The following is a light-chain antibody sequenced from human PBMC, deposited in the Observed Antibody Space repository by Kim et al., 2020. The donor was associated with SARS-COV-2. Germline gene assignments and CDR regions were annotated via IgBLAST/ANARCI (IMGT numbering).Light chain of an antibody. V-gene: IGKV3-15*01. Sequence: PGERVTLSCRASQSGGSNLAWYQQTPGRGPRLLIYGASTRATGIPARFSGSGSGTEFTLTISSLQSEDFALYYCQQYNDWPPGDTFGQGTKLEIK. J-gene: IGKJ2*01. CDR2: GAS. CDR1: QSGGSN. CDR3: QQYNDWPPGDT.